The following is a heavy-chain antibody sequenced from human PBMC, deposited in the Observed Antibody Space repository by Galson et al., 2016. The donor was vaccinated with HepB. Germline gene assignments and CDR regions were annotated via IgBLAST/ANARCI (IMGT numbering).Heavy chain of an antibody. CDR2: IYYTGTT. Sequence: LSLTCIVSGDSVNSGTYYWTWIRQPPGKGLECIGYIYYTGTTKNNPSLKSRVTISVDASRNQISLNLTSVTAADTANYYCARGTGRGVVGGGMDVWGQGTTVIVSS. CDR3: ARGTGRGVVGGGMDV. CDR1: GDSVNSGTYY. J-gene: IGHJ6*02. D-gene: IGHD3-10*01. V-gene: IGHV4-61*01.